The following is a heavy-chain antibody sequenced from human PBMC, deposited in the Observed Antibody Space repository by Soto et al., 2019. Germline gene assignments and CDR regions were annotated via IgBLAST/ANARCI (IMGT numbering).Heavy chain of an antibody. D-gene: IGHD2-21*02. J-gene: IGHJ3*02. CDR3: ARAAGVVTAIRAFDI. V-gene: IGHV4-59*01. CDR2: IYYSGST. Sequence: KASETLSLTCTVSGGSISSYYWSWIRQPPGKGLEWIGYIYYSGSTNYNPSLKSRVTISVDTSKNQFSLKLSSVTAADTAVYYCARAAGVVTAIRAFDIWGQGTMVTVSS. CDR1: GGSISSYY.